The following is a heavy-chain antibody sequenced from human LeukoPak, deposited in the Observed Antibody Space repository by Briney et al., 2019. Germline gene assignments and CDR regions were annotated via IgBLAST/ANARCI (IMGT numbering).Heavy chain of an antibody. CDR2: IYYSGST. D-gene: IGHD6-13*01. J-gene: IGHJ4*02. CDR1: GGSISSSSYY. CDR3: ARVEQQLVSY. Sequence: PSETLSLTCTVSGGSISSSSYYWGWIRQPPGKGLEWIRSIYYSGSTYCNPSLKSRVTILGDTSKNQFSLKLSSVTAADTAVYYCARVEQQLVSYWGQGTLVTVSS. V-gene: IGHV4-39*07.